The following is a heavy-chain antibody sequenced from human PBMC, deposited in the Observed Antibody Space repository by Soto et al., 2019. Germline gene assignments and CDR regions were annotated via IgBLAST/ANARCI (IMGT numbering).Heavy chain of an antibody. Sequence: QAELVESGGGMVQSGRSLGLSCAASGFTFSSFGMQWVRQAPGKGMDAVAVISYDGSQANYGDSVKGRFTISRDNSKIKVYRQMNGLTPDDTSVYYCATETLSGSGHVDVCGEGTTVIVSS. CDR2: ISYDGSQA. J-gene: IGHJ6*04. CDR3: ATETLSGSGHVDV. CDR1: GFTFSSFG. D-gene: IGHD3-10*01. V-gene: IGHV3-30*03.